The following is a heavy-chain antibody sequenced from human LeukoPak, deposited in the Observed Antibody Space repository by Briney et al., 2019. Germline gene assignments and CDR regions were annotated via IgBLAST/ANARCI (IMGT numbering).Heavy chain of an antibody. J-gene: IGHJ4*02. Sequence: PGGSLRLSCAASGFTFSTYRMSWVRQAPGKGLEWVSAISGSGGSTYYADSVKGRFTISRDNSKNTLYLQMNSLRAEDTAVYYCAKGGGRWELLLGDDYWGQGTLVTVSS. D-gene: IGHD1-26*01. CDR3: AKGGGRWELLLGDDY. CDR2: ISGSGGST. V-gene: IGHV3-23*01. CDR1: GFTFSTYR.